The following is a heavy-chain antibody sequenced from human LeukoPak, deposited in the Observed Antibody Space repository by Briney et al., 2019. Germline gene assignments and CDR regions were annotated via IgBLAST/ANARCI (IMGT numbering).Heavy chain of an antibody. V-gene: IGHV3-7*01. CDR1: GFTFSSYW. J-gene: IGHJ4*02. CDR3: ARDFQYSGSYFDY. CDR2: IKQDGSEK. Sequence: GGSLRLSCAASGFTFSSYWMSWVRQAPGKGLEWVANIKQDGSEKYYVDSVKGRFTISRDNAKNSLYPQMNSLRAEDTAVYYCARDFQYSGSYFDYWGQGTLVTVSS. D-gene: IGHD1-26*01.